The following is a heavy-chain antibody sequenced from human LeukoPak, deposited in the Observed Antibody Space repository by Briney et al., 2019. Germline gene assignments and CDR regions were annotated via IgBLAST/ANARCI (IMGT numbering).Heavy chain of an antibody. CDR1: GGSISSYY. V-gene: IGHV4-59*01. CDR2: IYYGGST. Sequence: SETLSLTCTVSGGSISSYYWSWIRQPPGKGLEWIGYIYYGGSTNYNPSLKSRVTISVDTSKNQFSLKLSSVTAADTAVYYCARGFGDCGGDCYSFPDYWGQGTLVTVSS. J-gene: IGHJ4*02. D-gene: IGHD2-21*02. CDR3: ARGFGDCGGDCYSFPDY.